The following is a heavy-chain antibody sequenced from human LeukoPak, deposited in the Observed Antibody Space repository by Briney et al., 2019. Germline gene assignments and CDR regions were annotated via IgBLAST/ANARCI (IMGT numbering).Heavy chain of an antibody. CDR1: GYTFSSYY. CDR2: INPSGGST. V-gene: IGHV1-46*01. D-gene: IGHD3-16*02. Sequence: ASVKVSCKASGYTFSSYYIHWVRQAPGQGLEWMGIINPSGGSTTYAQKFQGRVTITTDKSTSTAYMELSSLRSEDTAVYYYARERSGSYRYDYWGQGTLVTASS. J-gene: IGHJ4*02. CDR3: ARERSGSYRYDY.